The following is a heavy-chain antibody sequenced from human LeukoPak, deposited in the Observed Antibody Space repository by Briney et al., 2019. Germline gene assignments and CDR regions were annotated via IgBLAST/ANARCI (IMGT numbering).Heavy chain of an antibody. CDR1: GFTFSSYA. Sequence: PGGSLRLSCAASGFTFSSYAMSWVRQAPGKGLEWVSAISGSGGSTYYADSVKGRFTISRDNSKNTLYLQMNSLRAEDTAVYYRAKRNDYGDSRFDYWGQGTLVTVSS. CDR3: AKRNDYGDSRFDY. J-gene: IGHJ4*02. CDR2: ISGSGGST. D-gene: IGHD4-17*01. V-gene: IGHV3-23*01.